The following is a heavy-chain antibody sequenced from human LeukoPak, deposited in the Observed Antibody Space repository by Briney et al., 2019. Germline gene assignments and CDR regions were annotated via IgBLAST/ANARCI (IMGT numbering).Heavy chain of an antibody. J-gene: IGHJ4*02. CDR2: INHSGST. CDR3: ARLRGSPKIY. D-gene: IGHD1-26*01. CDR1: GGSISGYY. V-gene: IGHV4-34*01. Sequence: SETLSLTCTVSGGSISGYYWSWIRQPPGKGLEWIGEINHSGSTNYNPSLKSRVTISVDTSKNQFSLKLSSVTAADTAVYYCARLRGSPKIYWGQGTLVTVSS.